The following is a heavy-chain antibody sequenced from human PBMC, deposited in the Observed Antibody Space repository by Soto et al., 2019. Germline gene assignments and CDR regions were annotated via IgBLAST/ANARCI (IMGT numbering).Heavy chain of an antibody. Sequence: PGGSLRLSCAAARFTFSSHGIHWVRQAPGKGLEWVAVISYDGSNKYYADSVKGRFTISRDNSKNTLYLQMNSLRAEDTAVYYCAKSYYDSSGYHFGAIYYYYYGMDVWGQGTTVTVSS. V-gene: IGHV3-30*18. CDR3: AKSYYDSSGYHFGAIYYYYYGMDV. CDR2: ISYDGSNK. D-gene: IGHD3-22*01. J-gene: IGHJ6*02. CDR1: RFTFSSHG.